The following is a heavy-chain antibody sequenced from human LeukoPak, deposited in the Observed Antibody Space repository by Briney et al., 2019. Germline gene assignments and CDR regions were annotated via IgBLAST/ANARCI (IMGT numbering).Heavy chain of an antibody. Sequence: GGSLRLSCAASGFTVISNYMSWVRQAPGKGLEWVSVIYSGGSTYYADSVKGRFTISRDNSKNTLYLQMNSLRAEDTAVYYCAREDGDGYFDYWGQGTLVTVSS. V-gene: IGHV3-53*01. D-gene: IGHD4-17*01. CDR3: AREDGDGYFDY. CDR2: IYSGGST. J-gene: IGHJ4*02. CDR1: GFTVISNY.